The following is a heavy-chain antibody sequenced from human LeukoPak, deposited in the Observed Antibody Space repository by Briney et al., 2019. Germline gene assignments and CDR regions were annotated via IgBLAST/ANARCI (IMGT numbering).Heavy chain of an antibody. Sequence: KSSETLSLTCTVSGGSISSSSYYWGWIRQPPGKGLEWIGSIYYSGSTYYNPSLKSRVTISVDTSKNQFSLKLSSVAAADTAVYYCARDEGRGVIDYWGQGTLVTVSS. CDR3: ARDEGRGVIDY. D-gene: IGHD3-10*01. CDR2: IYYSGST. V-gene: IGHV4-39*02. J-gene: IGHJ4*02. CDR1: GGSISSSSYY.